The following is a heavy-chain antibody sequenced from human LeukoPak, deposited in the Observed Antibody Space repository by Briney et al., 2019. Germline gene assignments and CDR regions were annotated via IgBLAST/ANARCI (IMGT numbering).Heavy chain of an antibody. V-gene: IGHV5-51*01. CDR2: TYHADSDT. CDR1: GYGFSTYW. Sequence: GESLKISCQGSGYGFSTYWIVWVRQMPGKGLEWMGITYHADSDTRYSPYFQGQVTTSADRSITTAYLQWSSLKASDTAIYYCARTIGSYTTGWYNIDYWGQGTLVTVSS. J-gene: IGHJ4*02. CDR3: ARTIGSYTTGWYNIDY. D-gene: IGHD6-19*01.